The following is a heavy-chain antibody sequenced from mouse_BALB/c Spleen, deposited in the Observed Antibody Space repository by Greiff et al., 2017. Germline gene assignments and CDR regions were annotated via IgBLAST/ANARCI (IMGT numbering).Heavy chain of an antibody. CDR3: ARVLRHYAMDY. Sequence: VQLQQSGPELVRPGVSVKISCKGSGYTFTDYAMHWVKQSHAKSLEWIGVISTYYGNTNYNQKFKGKATMTVDKSSSTAYMELARLTSEDSAIYYCARVLRHYAMDYWGQGTSVTVSS. CDR2: ISTYYGNT. J-gene: IGHJ4*01. V-gene: IGHV1-67*01. CDR1: GYTFTDYA. D-gene: IGHD2-4*01.